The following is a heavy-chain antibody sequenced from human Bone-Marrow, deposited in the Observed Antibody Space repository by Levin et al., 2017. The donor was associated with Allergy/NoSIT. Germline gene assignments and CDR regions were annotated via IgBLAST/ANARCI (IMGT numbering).Heavy chain of an antibody. CDR3: ARGIEDYGSGTYYSSDFFDS. D-gene: IGHD3-10*01. V-gene: IGHV4-30-4*01. Sequence: TPSETLSLTCSVSGDTFASGDFYWSWLRQSPGKGLEWIGNTYYNGDAVYKPSFQSRVSISADTSKDQFSLRLSSVTAADTAVYFCARGIEDYGSGTYYSSDFFDSWGPGILVTVSS. J-gene: IGHJ4*02. CDR1: GDTFASGDFY. CDR2: TYYNGDA.